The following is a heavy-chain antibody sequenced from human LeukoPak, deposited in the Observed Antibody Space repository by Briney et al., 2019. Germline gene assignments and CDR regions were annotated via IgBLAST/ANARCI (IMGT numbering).Heavy chain of an antibody. Sequence: ASVKVSCQASGYTFTSYGISWVRQAPGQGLEWMGWISAYNGNTNYAQKLQGRVTMTTDTSTSTAYMELRSLRSDDTAVYYCARDTTIFGVVISHYYYGMDVWGQGTTVTVSS. J-gene: IGHJ6*02. D-gene: IGHD3-3*01. CDR1: GYTFTSYG. CDR3: ARDTTIFGVVISHYYYGMDV. V-gene: IGHV1-18*01. CDR2: ISAYNGNT.